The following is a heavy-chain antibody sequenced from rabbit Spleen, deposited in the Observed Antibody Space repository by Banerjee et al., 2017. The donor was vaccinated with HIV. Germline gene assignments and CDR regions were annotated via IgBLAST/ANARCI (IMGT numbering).Heavy chain of an antibody. J-gene: IGHJ4*01. CDR1: GFTLSSYY. D-gene: IGHD8-1*01. CDR2: IDPVFGIT. Sequence: QLKESGGGLVQPGGSLKLSCKASGFTLSSYYMNWVRQAPGKGLEWIGYIDPVFGITYYANSVKGRVTISRENAQNTVFLQMTSLTAADTATYFCARDGAGGSYFALWGPGTLVTVS. CDR3: ARDGAGGSYFAL. V-gene: IGHV1S7*01.